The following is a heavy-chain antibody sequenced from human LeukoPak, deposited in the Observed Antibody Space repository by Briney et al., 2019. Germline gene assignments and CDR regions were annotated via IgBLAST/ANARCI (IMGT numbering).Heavy chain of an antibody. CDR3: ARDEIPGDDNWYFDL. D-gene: IGHD7-27*01. V-gene: IGHV3-13*01. CDR2: IGTAGET. Sequence: GGSLRLSCAASGFTLRGHDMRWVRQTPGKGLEWVSAIGTAGETYYPGSLEDRFTISRENAKNFLYLQMNSLGAGDTAVYYCARDEIPGDDNWYFDLWGRGTLVTVSS. J-gene: IGHJ2*01. CDR1: GFTLRGHD.